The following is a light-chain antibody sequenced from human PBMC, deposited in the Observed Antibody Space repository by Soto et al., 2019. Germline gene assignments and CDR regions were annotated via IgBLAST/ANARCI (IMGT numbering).Light chain of an antibody. CDR1: QNISVW. CDR3: QQYDSSSPT. V-gene: IGKV1-5*01. CDR2: DAS. J-gene: IGKJ2*01. Sequence: DIQMTQSPSTLSASVGDGVTITCRASQNISVWLAWYQQRPGKAPKVLIYDASNLETGVSSRFSGSGSGTEFTLSIRSLQPDDFATYYCQQYDSSSPTFGQGTKLEIK.